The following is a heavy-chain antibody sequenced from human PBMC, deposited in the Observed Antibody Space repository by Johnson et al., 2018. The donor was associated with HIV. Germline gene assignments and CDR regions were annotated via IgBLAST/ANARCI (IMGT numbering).Heavy chain of an antibody. Sequence: EVQLVESGGGLVQPGGSLRLSCAASGFTFDDYGMSWVRQAPGKGLEWVSGINWNGGSTGYADSVKGRFTISRDNAKNSLYLQMNSLRAEDTALYYRARKGERGIAVAEDAFDIWGQGTMVTVSS. CDR2: INWNGGST. CDR3: ARKGERGIAVAEDAFDI. D-gene: IGHD6-19*01. J-gene: IGHJ3*02. V-gene: IGHV3-20*04. CDR1: GFTFDDYG.